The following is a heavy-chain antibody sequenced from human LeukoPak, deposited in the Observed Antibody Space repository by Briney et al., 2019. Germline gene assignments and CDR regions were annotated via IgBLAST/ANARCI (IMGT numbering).Heavy chain of an antibody. J-gene: IGHJ5*02. Sequence: GASVKVSCKASGYTFTSYGISWVRQAPGQGLEWMVWISAYNGNTNYAQKLQGRVTMTTDTSTSTAYMELRSLRSDDTAVYYCARGFRLVRGVIVYNWFDPWGQGTLVTVSS. CDR3: ARGFRLVRGVIVYNWFDP. CDR1: GYTFTSYG. D-gene: IGHD3-10*01. V-gene: IGHV1-18*01. CDR2: ISAYNGNT.